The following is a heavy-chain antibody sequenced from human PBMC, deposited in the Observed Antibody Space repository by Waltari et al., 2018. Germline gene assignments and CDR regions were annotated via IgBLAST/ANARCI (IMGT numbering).Heavy chain of an antibody. J-gene: IGHJ4*02. D-gene: IGHD2-15*01. Sequence: QVQLVQSGAEVKKPGASVKVSCKASGYTFTDWYMYWVRQAPGQGLEWMGRIIPNSGGTNYEQKFQGRVTMTRDTSISTAYMELSRLTSDDTAVYYCAKGGDCNGGSCNFDYWGQGTVVTVSS. V-gene: IGHV1-2*06. CDR1: GYTFTDWY. CDR2: IIPNSGGT. CDR3: AKGGDCNGGSCNFDY.